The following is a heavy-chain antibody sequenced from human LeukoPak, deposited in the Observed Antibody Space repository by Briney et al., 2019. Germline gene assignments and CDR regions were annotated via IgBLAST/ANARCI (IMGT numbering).Heavy chain of an antibody. D-gene: IGHD3-22*01. V-gene: IGHV3-74*01. Sequence: GGSLRLSCAASGFTFSSYWMHWVRQAPGKGLVWVSRINNDGSTSYADPVKGRFTISRDNVKNTLYLQMNSLRAEDTAIYYCAREGLTFDYWGQGTLVTVSS. CDR2: INNDGST. J-gene: IGHJ4*02. CDR3: AREGLTFDY. CDR1: GFTFSSYW.